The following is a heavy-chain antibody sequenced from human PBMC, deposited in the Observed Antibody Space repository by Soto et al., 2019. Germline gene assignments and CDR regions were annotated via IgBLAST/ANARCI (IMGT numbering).Heavy chain of an antibody. Sequence: SVKVSCKASGGTFSSYAISWVRQAPGQGLEWMGGIIPIFGTANYAQKFQGRVTITADESTSTAYMELSSLRSEDTAVYYCARSAAAAGTMPVPYYYYGMDVWGQGTTVTVSS. CDR3: ARSAAAAGTMPVPYYYYGMDV. J-gene: IGHJ6*02. V-gene: IGHV1-69*13. D-gene: IGHD6-13*01. CDR2: IIPIFGTA. CDR1: GGTFSSYA.